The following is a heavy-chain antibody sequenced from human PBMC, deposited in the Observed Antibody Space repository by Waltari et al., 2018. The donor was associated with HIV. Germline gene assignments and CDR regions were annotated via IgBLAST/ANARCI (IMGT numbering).Heavy chain of an antibody. J-gene: IGHJ4*02. CDR3: ATRTTVADFDY. Sequence: QLQLQESGPGLVKPSETLSLTCTVSGGSISSSSYYWGWIRQPPGKGLEWIGSIYYSGSTYYNPSLKSRGTISVDTSKNQFSLKLSSVTAADTAVYYCATRTTVADFDYWGQGTLVTVSS. CDR2: IYYSGST. V-gene: IGHV4-39*01. D-gene: IGHD4-17*01. CDR1: GGSISSSSYY.